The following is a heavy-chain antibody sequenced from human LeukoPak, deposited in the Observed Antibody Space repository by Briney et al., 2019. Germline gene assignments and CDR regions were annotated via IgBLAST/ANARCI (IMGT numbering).Heavy chain of an antibody. CDR3: ARDSGFSGAQRGEF. J-gene: IGHJ4*02. V-gene: IGHV3-30*04. Sequence: GGSLRLSCAASGFTFSNYAMSWVRQAPGKGLEWVAVISYDGSNKFYADSVKGRFTISRDNSKNSLYLQMNSLRADDTAVYYCARDSGFSGAQRGEFWGQGTLVTVSS. D-gene: IGHD3-10*01. CDR1: GFTFSNYA. CDR2: ISYDGSNK.